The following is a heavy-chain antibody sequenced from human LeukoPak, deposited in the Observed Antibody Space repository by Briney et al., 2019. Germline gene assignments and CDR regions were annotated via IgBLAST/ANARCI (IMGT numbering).Heavy chain of an antibody. CDR3: AKLDWNGYFDY. J-gene: IGHJ4*02. CDR2: ISYDGSNK. Sequence: GGSLRLSCAASGFTFSSYGTHWVRQAPGKGLEWVAVISYDGSNKYYADSVKGRFTISRDNSKNTLYLQMNSLRAEDTAVYYCAKLDWNGYFDYWGQGTLVTVSS. D-gene: IGHD1-1*01. CDR1: GFTFSSYG. V-gene: IGHV3-30*18.